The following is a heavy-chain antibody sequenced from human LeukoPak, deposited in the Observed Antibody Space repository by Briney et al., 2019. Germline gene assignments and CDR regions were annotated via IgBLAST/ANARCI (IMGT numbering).Heavy chain of an antibody. CDR1: GFTSSNYW. V-gene: IGHV3-7*03. J-gene: IGHJ4*02. CDR2: IKQDASEK. D-gene: IGHD4-17*01. CDR3: ARMEATVTTEIYYFDY. Sequence: GGSLRLSCAASGFTSSNYWMSWVRQAPGEGLEWVAHIKQDASEKYYVDSVKGRFTISRDNAKNSLFLQMNSLRAEDTAVYYCARMEATVTTEIYYFDYWGQGTLVTVSS.